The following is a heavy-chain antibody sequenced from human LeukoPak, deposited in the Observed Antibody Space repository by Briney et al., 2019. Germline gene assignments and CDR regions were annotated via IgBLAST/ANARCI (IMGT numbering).Heavy chain of an antibody. V-gene: IGHV4-4*07. CDR2: IYTSGST. CDR3: ARGESSLRSY. D-gene: IGHD6-13*01. CDR1: GGSISSYY. J-gene: IGHJ4*02. Sequence: SATLSLTCTVSGGSISSYYWSWSRQPAGKGLEWIGRIYTSGSTNYNPSLKSRVTMSVDTSKNQFSLKLSSVTAADTAVYYCARGESSLRSYWSQGTLVTVSS.